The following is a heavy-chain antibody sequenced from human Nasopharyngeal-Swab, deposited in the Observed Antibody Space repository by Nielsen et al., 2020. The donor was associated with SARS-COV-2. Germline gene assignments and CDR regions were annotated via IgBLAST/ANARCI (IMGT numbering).Heavy chain of an antibody. CDR2: IYPGDSDT. D-gene: IGHD3-9*01. J-gene: IGHJ5*02. CDR3: ARGVDVLRYFDWLLYRSRYNNWFDP. V-gene: IGHV5-51*01. Sequence: EESLKISCKGSGYSFTSYWIGWVRQMPGKGLEWMGIIYPGDSDTRYSPSFQGQVTISADKSISTAYLQWSSLKASDTAMYYCARGVDVLRYFDWLLYRSRYNNWFDPWGQGTLVTVSS. CDR1: GYSFTSYW.